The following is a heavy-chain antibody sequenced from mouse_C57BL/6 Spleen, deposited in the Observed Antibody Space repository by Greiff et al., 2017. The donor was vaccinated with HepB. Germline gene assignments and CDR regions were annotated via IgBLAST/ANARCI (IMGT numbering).Heavy chain of an antibody. CDR3: ARGGNYFYWYFDV. CDR2: IDPSDSYT. V-gene: IGHV1-69*01. D-gene: IGHD2-1*01. J-gene: IGHJ1*03. CDR1: GYTFTSYW. Sequence: QVQLQQPGAELVMPGASVKLSCKASGYTFTSYWMHWVKQRPGQGLEWIGEIDPSDSYTNYNQKFKGKSTLTVDKSSSTAYMQLSSLTSEDSAVYYCARGGNYFYWYFDVWAQGPRSPSPQ.